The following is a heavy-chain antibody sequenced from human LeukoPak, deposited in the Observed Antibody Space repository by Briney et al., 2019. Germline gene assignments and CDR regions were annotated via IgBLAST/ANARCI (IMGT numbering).Heavy chain of an antibody. D-gene: IGHD2-15*01. CDR3: ARHSGGGWSYYFDY. V-gene: IGHV4-39*01. J-gene: IGHJ4*02. Sequence: SETLSLTCSVSGGPISRSSYNWGWIRQSPGKGLEWIGSIYYSGSTYYNPSLKSRVTISVDTSKNQFSLKLSSVTAADTAVYYCARHSGGGWSYYFDYWGQGTLVTVSS. CDR2: IYYSGST. CDR1: GGPISRSSYN.